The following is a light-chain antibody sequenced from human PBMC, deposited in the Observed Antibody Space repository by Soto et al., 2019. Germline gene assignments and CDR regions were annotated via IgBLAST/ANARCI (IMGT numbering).Light chain of an antibody. CDR1: QSISSW. V-gene: IGKV1-5*01. J-gene: IGKJ1*01. Sequence: DIQMTQSPSTLSASVGDRVTITCRASQSISSWLAWYQQKPGKAPKLLIYDVSSLESGVPARFSGSGSETDFTLTISGLQSEDFAAYYCQQYDSYSRTFGQGTQLDIK. CDR3: QQYDSYSRT. CDR2: DVS.